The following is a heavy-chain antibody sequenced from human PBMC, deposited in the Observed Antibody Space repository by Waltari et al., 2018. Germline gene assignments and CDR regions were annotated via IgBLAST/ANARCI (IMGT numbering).Heavy chain of an antibody. Sequence: EVQLVESGGGLVQPGRSLRLSCAASGFTFYDFSMHWVRQVPGKGLEWVASLTWNSDTIYYADSVKGRFTVSRDNAKKSLYLQMNSLRPEDRALYYCVRGLYSGSFDVYDHWGQGARVTVSS. J-gene: IGHJ4*02. CDR1: GFTFYDFS. CDR3: VRGLYSGSFDVYDH. V-gene: IGHV3-9*01. CDR2: LTWNSDTI. D-gene: IGHD1-26*01.